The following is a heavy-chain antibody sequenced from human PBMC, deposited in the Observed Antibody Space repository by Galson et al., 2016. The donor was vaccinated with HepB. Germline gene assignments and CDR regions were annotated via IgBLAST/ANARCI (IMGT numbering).Heavy chain of an antibody. V-gene: IGHV3-74*03. CDR1: GFAFNSYW. D-gene: IGHD3-10*01. Sequence: SLRLSCAASGFAFNSYWMHWVRRGPGKGLTWVSRINNDGTTRTYADFVKGRFTISRDNARNTLYLELSDLRAEDTAVYYCARWDWYYFSGLDVWGQGTTVTVSS. CDR2: INNDGTTR. CDR3: ARWDWYYFSGLDV. J-gene: IGHJ6*02.